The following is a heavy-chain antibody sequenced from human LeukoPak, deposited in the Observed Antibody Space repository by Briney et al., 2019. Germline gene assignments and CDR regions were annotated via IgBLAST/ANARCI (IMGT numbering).Heavy chain of an antibody. J-gene: IGHJ3*02. Sequence: GGSLRLSCAASVFTFCSYAVHWVRRAPGKGLEWVADISYDGSNKYYPHSVKGRLTISRDNSKNTLYLQMNSLRAEHTSVYYCARGRRRDGYNFGAFDIWGQGTMVTVSS. CDR3: ARGRRRDGYNFGAFDI. V-gene: IGHV3-30-3*01. CDR1: VFTFCSYA. CDR2: ISYDGSNK. D-gene: IGHD5-24*01.